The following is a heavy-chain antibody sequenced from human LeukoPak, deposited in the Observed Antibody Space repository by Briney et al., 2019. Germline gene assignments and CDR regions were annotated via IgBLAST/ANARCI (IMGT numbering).Heavy chain of an antibody. Sequence: PGGSLRLSCAVSGFTVEINYMSWVRQAPGKGLEWVSVIYGDGTTYYGDSVKGRFTISRETSKNTVYLQMKSLRADDTAVYFCARVVPGAAVYFVLWGRGTLVTVFS. CDR2: IYGDGTT. D-gene: IGHD2-2*01. J-gene: IGHJ2*01. V-gene: IGHV3-53*01. CDR1: GFTVEINY. CDR3: ARVVPGAAVYFVL.